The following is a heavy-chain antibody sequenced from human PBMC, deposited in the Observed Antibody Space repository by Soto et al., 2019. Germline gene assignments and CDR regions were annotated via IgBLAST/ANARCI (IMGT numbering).Heavy chain of an antibody. CDR3: SRDDVYCSGGSCYGVPMYV. V-gene: IGHV3-66*01. Sequence: EVQLVESGGDWVQPGGSLRLSCEDSGFTVSSHYINWGLQAPGKVLEWVSLIQGGGRTFYADSVKGRFTISRDNSKNTLFLQMNSLRVEDTAMYYCSRDDVYCSGGSCYGVPMYVWGRGTTVTVSS. D-gene: IGHD2-15*01. CDR2: IQGGGRT. CDR1: GFTVSSHY. J-gene: IGHJ6*03.